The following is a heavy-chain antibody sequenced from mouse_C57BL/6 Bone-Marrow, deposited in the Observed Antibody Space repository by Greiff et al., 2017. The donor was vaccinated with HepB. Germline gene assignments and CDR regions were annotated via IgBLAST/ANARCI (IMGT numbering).Heavy chain of an antibody. CDR3: AREGFKIPYYFDY. Sequence: VQLQQPGAEPVKPGASVKLSCKASGYTFTSYWMQWVKQRPGQGLEWIGEIDPSDSYTNYNQKFKGKATLTVDTSSSTAYMQLSSLTSEDSAVYYCAREGFKIPYYFDYWGQGTTLTVSS. CDR1: GYTFTSYW. CDR2: IDPSDSYT. V-gene: IGHV1-50*01. J-gene: IGHJ2*01.